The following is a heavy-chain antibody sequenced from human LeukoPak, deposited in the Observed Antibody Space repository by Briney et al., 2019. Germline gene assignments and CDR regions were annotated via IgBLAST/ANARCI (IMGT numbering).Heavy chain of an antibody. Sequence: GGSLTLSCAASGFTFNTYAMHWVRQAPGKGLEWVALIWYDGSNRDYADSVKGRFTVSRDNSKNTVYLQMNSLSPEDTAVYYCAKCGPYSSKWYFNLIAYWGHGTLVTVSS. D-gene: IGHD6-13*01. J-gene: IGHJ4*01. V-gene: IGHV3-30*02. CDR3: AKCGPYSSKWYFNLIAY. CDR2: IWYDGSNR. CDR1: GFTFNTYA.